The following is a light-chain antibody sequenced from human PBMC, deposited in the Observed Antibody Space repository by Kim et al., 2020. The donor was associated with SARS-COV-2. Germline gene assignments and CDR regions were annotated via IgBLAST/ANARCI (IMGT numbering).Light chain of an antibody. CDR3: QHEGT. V-gene: IGKV1-5*03. Sequence: DIQMTQSPSTLSASVGDRVTITCRASQSLSSWLAWYQQKPGTAPKLRIYEASTSHSGVPSRFSGSGSGTEFTLTISSLQPDDFATYYCQHEGTFGQGTKVDIK. J-gene: IGKJ1*01. CDR2: EAS. CDR1: QSLSSW.